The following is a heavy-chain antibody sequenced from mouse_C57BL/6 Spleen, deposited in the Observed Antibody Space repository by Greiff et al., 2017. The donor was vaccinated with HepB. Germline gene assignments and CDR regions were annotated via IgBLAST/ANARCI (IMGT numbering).Heavy chain of an antibody. V-gene: IGHV5-17*01. Sequence: EVRLVESGGGLVKPGGSLKLSCAASGFTFSDYGMHWVRQAPEKGLEWVAYISSGSSTIYYADTVKGRFTISRDNAKNTLFLKMNSLRSDDTAMYYCATYGSSPYYYAMDYWGQGTSVTVSS. CDR3: ATYGSSPYYYAMDY. CDR2: ISSGSSTI. CDR1: GFTFSDYG. D-gene: IGHD1-1*01. J-gene: IGHJ4*01.